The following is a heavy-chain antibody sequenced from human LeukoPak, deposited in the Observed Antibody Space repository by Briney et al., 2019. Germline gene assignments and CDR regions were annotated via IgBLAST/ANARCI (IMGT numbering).Heavy chain of an antibody. CDR3: ASDRDYYDSSGPGPAPGIFDY. CDR2: ISAYNGNT. D-gene: IGHD3-22*01. CDR1: GYTFTSYG. Sequence: GASVKVSCKASGYTFTSYGISWVRQAPGQGLEWMGWISAYNGNTNYAQKFQGRVTMTRDTSISTAYMELSRLRSDDTAVYYCASDRDYYDSSGPGPAPGIFDYWGQGTLVTVSS. J-gene: IGHJ4*02. V-gene: IGHV1-18*01.